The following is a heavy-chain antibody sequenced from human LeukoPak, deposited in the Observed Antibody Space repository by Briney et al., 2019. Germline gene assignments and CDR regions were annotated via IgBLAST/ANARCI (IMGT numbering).Heavy chain of an antibody. CDR1: GFTFSNYD. CDR2: ISGSGGST. D-gene: IGHD6-6*01. V-gene: IGHV3-23*01. Sequence: GGSLRLSCAASGFTFSNYDMSWVRQAPGSGLEWVSGISGSGGSTYYADSVKGRFTSSRDNSKNTLYLQMNSLRAEDTAVYYCAKDGVSGIAARFDYWGQGTLVTVSS. CDR3: AKDGVSGIAARFDY. J-gene: IGHJ4*02.